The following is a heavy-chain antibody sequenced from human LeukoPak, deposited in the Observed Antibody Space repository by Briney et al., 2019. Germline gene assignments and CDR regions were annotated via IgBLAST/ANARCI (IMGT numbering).Heavy chain of an antibody. CDR2: IYYSGNA. J-gene: IGHJ6*02. V-gene: IGHV4-61*01. CDR3: AGVQSQNYYAMDV. Sequence: SETLSLTCTVSGGSVTSGSHYWSWVQQPPGAGLEWNGNIYYSGNANYNPSLKSRVTMSVDRSKNQLSLKLSSVTAADTAVYYCAGVQSQNYYAMDVWGPGTPVTVSS. CDR1: GGSVTSGSHY.